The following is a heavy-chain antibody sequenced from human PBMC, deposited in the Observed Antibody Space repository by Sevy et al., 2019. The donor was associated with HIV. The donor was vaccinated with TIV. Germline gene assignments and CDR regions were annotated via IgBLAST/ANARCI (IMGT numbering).Heavy chain of an antibody. CDR2: IYYSGST. D-gene: IGHD3-3*01. V-gene: IGHV4-30-4*01. CDR1: GGSISSGDYY. J-gene: IGHJ4*02. Sequence: SETLSLTCTVSGGSISSGDYYWSWIRQPPGKGLEWIGYIYYSGSTYYNPSLKSRVTISVDTSKNQFSLKLSSVTAADTAVYYCASTKLISYYFDDWGQGTLVTVSS. CDR3: ASTKLISYYFDD.